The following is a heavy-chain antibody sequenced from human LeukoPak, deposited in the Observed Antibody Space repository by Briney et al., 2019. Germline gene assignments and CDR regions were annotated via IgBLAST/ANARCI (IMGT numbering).Heavy chain of an antibody. CDR3: ARQHCSGGDCYFFD. CDR2: ISYDGSNK. Sequence: QPGRSLRLSCAASGFTFSSYAMHWVRQAPGKGLEWVAVISYDGSNKYYADSVKGRFTISRDNSKNTLYLQLNSLRAEDTAVYYCARQHCSGGDCYFFDWGQGTLVTVSS. CDR1: GFTFSSYA. V-gene: IGHV3-30*04. J-gene: IGHJ4*02. D-gene: IGHD2-15*01.